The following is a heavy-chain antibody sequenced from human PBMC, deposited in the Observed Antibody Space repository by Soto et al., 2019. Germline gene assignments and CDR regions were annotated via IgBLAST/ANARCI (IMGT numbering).Heavy chain of an antibody. CDR2: IIPIFGIA. CDR3: AREDRDRETGLVPAAIDGMDV. D-gene: IGHD2-2*01. J-gene: IGHJ6*01. CDR1: GGTFSRYS. V-gene: IGHV1-69*08. Sequence: QVPLVQSGAEVKKPGSSVKVSCKASGGTFSRYSITWVRQAPGHGLEWIGRIIPIFGIASYAQKFQGRVTITADESTSTAYMELSSLRSDDTAVYYCAREDRDRETGLVPAAIDGMDVW.